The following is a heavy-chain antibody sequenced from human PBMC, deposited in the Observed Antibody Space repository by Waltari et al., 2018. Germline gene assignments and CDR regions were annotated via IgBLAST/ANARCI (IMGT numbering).Heavy chain of an antibody. CDR2: IDNSGNTV. J-gene: IGHJ6*03. Sequence: EVQVVESGGGLVQPGGSLRLSCTASGLTFSSYEMNWVRQAPGKGLEWISYIDNSGNTVYYADSVKGRFTISRDNAKNSLFLLMNSLRAEDTAVYYCARPSTEYYFYYYYMDVWGKGTTVTVS. CDR3: ARPSTEYYFYYYYMDV. V-gene: IGHV3-48*03. CDR1: GLTFSSYE.